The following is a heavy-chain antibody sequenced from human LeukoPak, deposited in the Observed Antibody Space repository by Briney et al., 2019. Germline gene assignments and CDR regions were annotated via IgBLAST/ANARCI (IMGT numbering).Heavy chain of an antibody. CDR3: ASLGCSSTTCYNY. Sequence: PGGSLRLSCAASGFTFSDYYMSWIRQAPGKGLEWVSYISSSGSTIYYADSVKGRFTISRDNAKNSLYLQMNSLRAEDTAVYYCASLGCSSTTCYNYWGQGTLVTVSS. D-gene: IGHD2-2*02. CDR1: GFTFSDYY. V-gene: IGHV3-11*04. CDR2: ISSSGSTI. J-gene: IGHJ4*02.